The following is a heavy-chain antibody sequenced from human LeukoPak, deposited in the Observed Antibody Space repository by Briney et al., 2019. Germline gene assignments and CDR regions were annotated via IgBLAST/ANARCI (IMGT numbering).Heavy chain of an antibody. CDR1: GGSISSYY. CDR3: ARVVGLIQLVDY. Sequence: SETLSLTCTVSGGSISSYYWSWIRQPPGKGLEGVGYIYYSGSTNYNPSLKSRVTISVDTSKNQFSLKLSSVTAADTAVYYCARVVGLIQLVDYWGQGTLVTVSS. J-gene: IGHJ4*02. D-gene: IGHD5-18*01. V-gene: IGHV4-59*12. CDR2: IYYSGST.